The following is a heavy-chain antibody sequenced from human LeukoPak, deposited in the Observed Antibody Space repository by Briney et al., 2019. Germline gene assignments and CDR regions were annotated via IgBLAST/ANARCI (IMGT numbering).Heavy chain of an antibody. Sequence: QAGGSLRLSCAASGFTFSSYGMHWVRQAPGKGLEWVAFIRYDGSNKYYADSVKGRFTISRDNSKNTLYLQMNSLRAEDTAVYYCAKDYRGATEEWLRLGDGGDYWGQGTLVTVSS. V-gene: IGHV3-30*02. CDR3: AKDYRGATEEWLRLGDGGDY. CDR1: GFTFSSYG. J-gene: IGHJ4*02. CDR2: IRYDGSNK. D-gene: IGHD5-12*01.